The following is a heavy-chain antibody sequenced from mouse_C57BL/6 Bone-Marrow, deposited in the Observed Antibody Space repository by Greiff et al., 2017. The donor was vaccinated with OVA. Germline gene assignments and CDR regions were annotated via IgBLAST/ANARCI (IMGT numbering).Heavy chain of an antibody. CDR1: GYTFTEYT. J-gene: IGHJ4*01. CDR3: AGHEDLRAVTTNGAMDY. D-gene: IGHD2-3*01. V-gene: IGHV1-62-2*01. Sequence: QVQLQQSGAELVKPGASVTLSCKASGYTFTEYTLHWVKQRPGQGLEWIGWFYPGGGGNKYNEKFKDKATLTADKSSSTAYMEISSLPSEDSAVYVCAGHEDLRAVTTNGAMDYWGQGTSVTVSS. CDR2: FYPGGGGN.